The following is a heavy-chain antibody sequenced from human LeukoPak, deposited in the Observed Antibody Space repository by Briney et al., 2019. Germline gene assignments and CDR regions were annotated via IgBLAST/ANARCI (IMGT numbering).Heavy chain of an antibody. D-gene: IGHD3-3*01. J-gene: IGHJ4*02. Sequence: SETLSLTCTVSGGSISSYYWSWIRQPPGKGLEWIGYIYYSGSTNYNPSLKSRVTISVDTSKNQFSQKLSSVTAADTAVYYCARARGDFWSGYPYFDYWGQGTLVTVSS. CDR1: GGSISSYY. CDR3: ARARGDFWSGYPYFDY. CDR2: IYYSGST. V-gene: IGHV4-59*01.